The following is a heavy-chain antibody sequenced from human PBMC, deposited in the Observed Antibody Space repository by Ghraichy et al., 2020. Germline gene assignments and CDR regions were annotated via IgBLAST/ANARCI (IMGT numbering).Heavy chain of an antibody. CDR1: GGNFSSYT. Sequence: SVKVSCKASGGNFSSYTITWVRLAPGQGLEWMGGIIPIIATAIYAQKFQGRVTITADESTGTDYMELSSLRSEDTAVYYCARGQQLVSSYFDYWGQGTLVTVSS. V-gene: IGHV1-69*13. J-gene: IGHJ4*02. D-gene: IGHD6-6*01. CDR2: IIPIIATA. CDR3: ARGQQLVSSYFDY.